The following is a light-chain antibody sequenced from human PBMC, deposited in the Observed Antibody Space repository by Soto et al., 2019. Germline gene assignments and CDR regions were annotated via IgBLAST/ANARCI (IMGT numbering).Light chain of an antibody. CDR3: CSYAGSSTYVV. V-gene: IGLV2-23*02. CDR1: SSDVGSYHL. J-gene: IGLJ2*01. Sequence: QSALTQPASVSGSPGQSITIPCTGTSSDVGSYHLVSWYQQHPGKAPKLMIYEVSKRPSGVSNRFSGSKSGNTASLTISGLQAEDEADYDCCSYAGSSTYVVFGGGTKLTVL. CDR2: EVS.